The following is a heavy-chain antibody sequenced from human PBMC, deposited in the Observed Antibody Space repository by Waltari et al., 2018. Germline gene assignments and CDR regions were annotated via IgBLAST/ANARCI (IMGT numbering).Heavy chain of an antibody. CDR1: GYTLTELS. D-gene: IGHD3-10*01. Sequence: QVQLVQSGAEVKKPGASVKVSCKVSGYTLTELSMHWVRQAPGKGLEWMGGFDPEDGETIYARKFQGRVTMTEDTSTDTAYMGLSSLRSEDTAVYYCATDRRVRGWFKEFYYYYGMDVWGQGTTVTVSS. V-gene: IGHV1-24*01. CDR3: ATDRRVRGWFKEFYYYYGMDV. CDR2: FDPEDGET. J-gene: IGHJ6*02.